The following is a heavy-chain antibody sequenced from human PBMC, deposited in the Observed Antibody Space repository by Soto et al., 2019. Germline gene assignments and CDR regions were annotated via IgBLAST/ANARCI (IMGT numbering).Heavy chain of an antibody. V-gene: IGHV3-74*01. CDR1: GFSFTNIW. J-gene: IGHJ4*02. CDR3: VTGVR. Sequence: EVQLVESGGGLVQPGGSLRLSCAASGFSFTNIWMYWVRQAPGKGLVWVSRLNEDGSMTSHAASVRARLAISRANAQNWLYLQMNLLRAEDTTVYYCVTGVRWCQVALVRVSS. CDR2: LNEDGSMT.